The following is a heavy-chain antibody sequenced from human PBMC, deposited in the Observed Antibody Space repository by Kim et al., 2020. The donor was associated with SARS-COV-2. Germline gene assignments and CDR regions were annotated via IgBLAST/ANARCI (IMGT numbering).Heavy chain of an antibody. CDR3: ANQYSGSYYGAFDI. J-gene: IGHJ3*02. V-gene: IGHV1-18*01. CDR1: GYTFTSYG. CDR2: ISAYNGNT. D-gene: IGHD1-26*01. Sequence: ASVKVSCKASGYTFTSYGISWVRQAPGQGLEWMGWISAYNGNTNYAQKLQGRVTMTTDTSTSTAYMELRSLRSDDTAVYYCANQYSGSYYGAFDIWGQGTMVTVSS.